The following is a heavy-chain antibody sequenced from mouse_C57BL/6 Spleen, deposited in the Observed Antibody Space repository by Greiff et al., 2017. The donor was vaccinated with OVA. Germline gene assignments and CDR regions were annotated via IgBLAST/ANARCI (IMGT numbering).Heavy chain of an antibody. CDR1: GFTFSSYA. Sequence: EVKLMESGGGLVKPGGSLKLSCAASGFTFSSYAMSWVRQTPEKRLEWVATISDGGSYTYYPDNVKGRFTISRDNAKNNLYLQMSHLKSEDTAMYYSARENYYGSSLYFDVWGTGTTVTVSS. D-gene: IGHD1-1*01. V-gene: IGHV5-4*01. CDR2: ISDGGSYT. CDR3: ARENYYGSSLYFDV. J-gene: IGHJ1*03.